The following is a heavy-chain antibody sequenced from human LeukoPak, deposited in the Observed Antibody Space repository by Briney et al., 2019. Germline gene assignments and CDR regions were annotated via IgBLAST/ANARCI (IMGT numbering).Heavy chain of an antibody. CDR3: AKDEGGYYDSSGYYYDEYFQH. Sequence: PGGSLRLSCAVSGFTFSSYAMSWVRQAPGKGLEWVSAISGSGGSTYYADSVKGRFTISRDNSKNTLYLQMNSLRAEDTAVYYCAKDEGGYYDSSGYYYDEYFQHWGQGTLVTVSS. J-gene: IGHJ1*01. D-gene: IGHD3-22*01. V-gene: IGHV3-23*01. CDR1: GFTFSSYA. CDR2: ISGSGGST.